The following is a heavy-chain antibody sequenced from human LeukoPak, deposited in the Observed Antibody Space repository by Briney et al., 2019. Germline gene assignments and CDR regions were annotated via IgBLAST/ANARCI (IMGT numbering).Heavy chain of an antibody. J-gene: IGHJ4*02. D-gene: IGHD3-22*01. V-gene: IGHV4-61*01. CDR2: IYYSGST. CDR3: ARENYDSSGHFDY. CDR1: GYSISSSYY. Sequence: SETLSLTCTVSGYSISSSYYWSWIRQPPGKGLEWIGYIYYSGSTNYNPSLKSRVTISVDTSKNQFSLKLSSVTAADTAVHYCARENYDSSGHFDYWGQGTLVTVSS.